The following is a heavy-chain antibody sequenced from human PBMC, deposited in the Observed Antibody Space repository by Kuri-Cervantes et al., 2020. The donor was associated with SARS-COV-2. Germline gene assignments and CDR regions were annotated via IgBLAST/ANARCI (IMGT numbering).Heavy chain of an antibody. CDR2: IIPIFGTA. CDR3: ARMGWGYCSGGSCHYYYYYMDV. Sequence: SVKVSCKASGGTFSSYALSWVRQAPGQGLEWMGGIIPIFGTANYAQKFQGRVTITADESTSTAYMELSSLRSEDTAVYYCARMGWGYCSGGSCHYYYYYMDVWGKGTTVTVSS. J-gene: IGHJ6*03. D-gene: IGHD2-15*01. V-gene: IGHV1-69*13. CDR1: GGTFSSYA.